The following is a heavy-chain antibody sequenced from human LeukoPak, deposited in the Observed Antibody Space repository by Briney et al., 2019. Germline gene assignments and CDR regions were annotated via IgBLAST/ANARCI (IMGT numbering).Heavy chain of an antibody. CDR1: GFTFSHYA. CDR3: AKWGASVWSGRGYFDY. V-gene: IGHV3-23*01. CDR2: IIGSGDST. J-gene: IGHJ4*02. Sequence: VGSLRLSCAATGFTFSHYAMGWVRQAPGKGVEWVSVIIGSGDSTNYADSVEGRFTISRDNSKNTLYLQMNSLRAEDTAVYYCAKWGASVWSGRGYFDYWGQGTLVTVSS. D-gene: IGHD6-19*01.